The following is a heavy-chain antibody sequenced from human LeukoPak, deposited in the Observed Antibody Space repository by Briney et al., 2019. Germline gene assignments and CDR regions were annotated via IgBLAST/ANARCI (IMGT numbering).Heavy chain of an antibody. CDR1: GFTFSSNG. D-gene: IGHD3-22*01. J-gene: IGHJ4*02. V-gene: IGHV3-48*01. Sequence: GGCLRPSCAASGFTFSSNGMHWVRQAPGKGLEWVSYISGSSSTTYYADSVRGRFTVSRDNAKNSLYLQMDSRRAEDTAVYYWVRRDSSGFWGQRTLVTVSS. CDR3: VRRDSSGF. CDR2: ISGSSSTT.